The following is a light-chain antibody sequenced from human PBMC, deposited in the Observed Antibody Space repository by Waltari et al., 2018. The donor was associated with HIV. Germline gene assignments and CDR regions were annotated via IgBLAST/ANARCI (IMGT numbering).Light chain of an antibody. J-gene: IGLJ3*02. Sequence: QSVLTQPPSASGTAGQTITISCSGRNSNIGSNTVTWYRQLPGTAPKLLIYGNTQRPAGVPDRFSGSKFGTSASLAISGLQSEDEADYYCAAWDDSRSGEVVFGGGTKLTVV. CDR1: NSNIGSNT. CDR2: GNT. CDR3: AAWDDSRSGEVV. V-gene: IGLV1-44*01.